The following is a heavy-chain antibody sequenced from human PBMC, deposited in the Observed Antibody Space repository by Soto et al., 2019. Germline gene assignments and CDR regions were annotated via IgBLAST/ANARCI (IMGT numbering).Heavy chain of an antibody. CDR1: GFTFSLYA. CDR3: AKERSDHRITAAAIDY. CDR2: ISGSGDSA. D-gene: IGHD2-2*02. V-gene: IGHV3-23*01. Sequence: PGGSLRLSCAASGFTFSLYAMTWVRQAPGKGLEWVSSISGSGDSAYYADSVKGRFTISRDNSKNTLYLQINGLRAEDTAVYYCAKERSDHRITAAAIDYWGQGAQVTVSS. J-gene: IGHJ4*02.